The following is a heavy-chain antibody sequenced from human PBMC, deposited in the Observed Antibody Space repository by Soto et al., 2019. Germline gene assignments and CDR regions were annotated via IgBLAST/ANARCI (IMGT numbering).Heavy chain of an antibody. CDR1: GGTFSSYT. D-gene: IGHD3-22*01. V-gene: IGHV1-69*08. J-gene: IGHJ6*02. CDR3: ARDPIANYYDSSGYGAVDV. Sequence: QVQLVQSGAEVKKPGSSVKVSCKASGGTFSSYTISWVRQAPGQGLEWMGRIIPILGIANYAQKFEGRVTITADKSTSTAYMELSSLRSEDTAVYYCARDPIANYYDSSGYGAVDVWGQGTTVTVSS. CDR2: IIPILGIA.